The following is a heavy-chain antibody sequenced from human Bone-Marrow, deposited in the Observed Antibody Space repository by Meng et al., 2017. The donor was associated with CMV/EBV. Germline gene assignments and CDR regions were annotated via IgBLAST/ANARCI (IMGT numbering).Heavy chain of an antibody. CDR3: ARGPNEYSSGWSFFDY. CDR1: GYTFTSYY. J-gene: IGHJ4*02. Sequence: SGYTFTSYYMHWVRQAPGQGLEWMGIINPSGGSTSYAQKFQCRVTMTRDTSTSTVYIELSSLRSEDTAVYYCARGPNEYSSGWSFFDYWGQGTLVTVSS. V-gene: IGHV1-46*01. CDR2: INPSGGST. D-gene: IGHD6-19*01.